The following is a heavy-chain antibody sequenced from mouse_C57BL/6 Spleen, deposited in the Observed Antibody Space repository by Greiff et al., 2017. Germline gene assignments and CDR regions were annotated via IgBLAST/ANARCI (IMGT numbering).Heavy chain of an antibody. V-gene: IGHV1-39*01. CDR1: GYSFTDYN. D-gene: IGHD1-1*01. Sequence: VQLKQSGPELVKPGASVKISCKDSGYSFTDYNMNWVKQSNGKSLEWIGVINPNYGTTSYNQKFKGKATLTVDQSSSTAYMQLNSLTSEDSAVYYCATLYSGSSLYFDYWGQGTTLTVSS. J-gene: IGHJ2*01. CDR2: INPNYGTT. CDR3: ATLYSGSSLYFDY.